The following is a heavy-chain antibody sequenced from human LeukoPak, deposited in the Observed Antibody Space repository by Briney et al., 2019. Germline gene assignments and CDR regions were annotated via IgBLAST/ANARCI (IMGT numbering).Heavy chain of an antibody. CDR2: INTDTRGT. CDR1: GFTFGDYW. V-gene: IGHV3-74*01. CDR3: ARAGAYRFDS. Sequence: GGSLRLSCAASGFTFGDYWMHWVRQAPGKGLVWVSIINTDTRGTYYADSVKGRFTISRDNAKNTLYLQMNSLTAEDTAVYYCARAGAYRFDSWGQGTLVTVSS. D-gene: IGHD3-16*01. J-gene: IGHJ4*02.